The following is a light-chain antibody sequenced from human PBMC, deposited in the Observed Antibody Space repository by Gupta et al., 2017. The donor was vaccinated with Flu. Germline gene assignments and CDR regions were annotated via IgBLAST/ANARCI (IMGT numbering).Light chain of an antibody. CDR1: QGLNND. V-gene: IGKV1-27*01. J-gene: IGKJ3*01. Sequence: DIQLTPSPTSLSASVGDRVIITCRASQGLNNDLAWYQQRPGKVPQLLLYTASTLRSGVPSRFSGSGSGTVFTLTISGLQPEDVGTYYCHQDRSVPLTFGHGTKVGI. CDR2: TAS. CDR3: HQDRSVPLT.